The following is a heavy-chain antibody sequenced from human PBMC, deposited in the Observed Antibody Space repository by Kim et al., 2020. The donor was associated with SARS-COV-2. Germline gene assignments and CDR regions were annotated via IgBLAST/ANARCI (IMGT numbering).Heavy chain of an antibody. Sequence: ASVKVSCKASGYTFTGYYMHWVRQAPGQGLEWMGWINPNSGGTNYAQKFQGRVTMTRDTSISTAYMELSRLRSDDTAVYYCARDSSQLERRGNWFDPWGQGTLVTVSS. CDR3: ARDSSQLERRGNWFDP. CDR1: GYTFTGYY. V-gene: IGHV1-2*02. CDR2: INPNSGGT. J-gene: IGHJ5*02. D-gene: IGHD1-1*01.